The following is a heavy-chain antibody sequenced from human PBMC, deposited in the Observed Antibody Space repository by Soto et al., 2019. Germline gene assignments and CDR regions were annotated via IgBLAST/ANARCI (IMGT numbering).Heavy chain of an antibody. CDR3: ARGYPWYYGSGSMFYSDY. V-gene: IGHV3-30-3*01. CDR1: GFTFSTYS. CDR2: TSFDESNN. D-gene: IGHD3-10*01. J-gene: IGHJ4*02. Sequence: QVQLVEAGGGVVQPGTSLRLSCAASGFTFSTYSMHCVRQAPGQGLVWVALTSFDESNNYYVDSVKGRFTISRDNSKNTLYLQMDSLRAEDTAVYYCARGYPWYYGSGSMFYSDYWGQGTLVTVSS.